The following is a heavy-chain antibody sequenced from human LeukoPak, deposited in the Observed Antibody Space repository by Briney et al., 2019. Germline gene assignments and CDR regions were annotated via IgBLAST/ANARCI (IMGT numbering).Heavy chain of an antibody. J-gene: IGHJ5*02. CDR3: ARDLDGYRSGNGA. D-gene: IGHD5-12*01. Sequence: GGSLRLSCAASGFTFSNYWLHWVCQAPGQGLASVSRINTDGSSTDYSDSVNGRFTISTVNAKNTLYLQMHSLRAEDTAVYYCARDLDGYRSGNGAWGQGTLVTVSS. CDR2: INTDGSST. CDR1: GFTFSNYW. V-gene: IGHV3-74*01.